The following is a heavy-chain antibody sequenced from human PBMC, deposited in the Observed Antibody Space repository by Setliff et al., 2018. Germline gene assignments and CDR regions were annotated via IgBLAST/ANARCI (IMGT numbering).Heavy chain of an antibody. Sequence: GGSLRLSCAASGFTFSDYWMSWVRQAPGKGLEWVANIKQDGSEKYYVDSVKGQFTISRDNAKNSLYLQMNSLRAEDTGVYYCARDGGTGMVKTYYYGLDVWGQGTTVTVSS. J-gene: IGHJ6*02. CDR3: ARDGGTGMVKTYYYGLDV. D-gene: IGHD5-18*01. CDR2: IKQDGSEK. CDR1: GFTFSDYW. V-gene: IGHV3-7*01.